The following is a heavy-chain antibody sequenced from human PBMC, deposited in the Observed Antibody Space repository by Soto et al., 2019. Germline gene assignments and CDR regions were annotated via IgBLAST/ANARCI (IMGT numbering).Heavy chain of an antibody. V-gene: IGHV1-69*13. D-gene: IGHD3-22*01. CDR2: IIPIFGTA. Sequence: SVKVSCKASGGTLSSYAISWVRQAPGQGLEWMGGIIPIFGTANYAQKFQGRVTITADESTSTAYMELSRLRSEDTAEYYCARSGTMIGDHWGQGTLVTVSS. J-gene: IGHJ4*02. CDR1: GGTLSSYA. CDR3: ARSGTMIGDH.